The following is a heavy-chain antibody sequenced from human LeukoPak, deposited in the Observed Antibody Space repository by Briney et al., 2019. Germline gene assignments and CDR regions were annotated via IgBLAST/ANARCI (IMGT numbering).Heavy chain of an antibody. CDR3: AKVGATGTRVFDY. J-gene: IGHJ4*02. V-gene: IGHV3-23*01. CDR1: GFTFSSYA. Sequence: GGSLRLSCAASGFTFSSYAMSWVRQAPGKGLEWVSLISAVNGGTYYADSVKGRFTISRDNSKNTLYLQMNSLRAEDTAVYYCAKVGATGTRVFDYWGQGALITVSS. CDR2: ISAVNGGT. D-gene: IGHD1-26*01.